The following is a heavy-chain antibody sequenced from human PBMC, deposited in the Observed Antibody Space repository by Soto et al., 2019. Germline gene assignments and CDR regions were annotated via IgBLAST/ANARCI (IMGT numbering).Heavy chain of an antibody. CDR2: IHHSGST. CDR1: GYAISSGYY. D-gene: IGHD3-22*01. Sequence: SETLSLTCAVSGYAISSGYYWGWIRQPPGKGLEWIGSIHHSGSTYYNPSLKSRVTISVDTSKNQFSLKLSSVTAADTAVHYCARGTGIVVVLIDYWGEGTLVTVSS. V-gene: IGHV4-38-2*01. J-gene: IGHJ4*02. CDR3: ARGTGIVVVLIDY.